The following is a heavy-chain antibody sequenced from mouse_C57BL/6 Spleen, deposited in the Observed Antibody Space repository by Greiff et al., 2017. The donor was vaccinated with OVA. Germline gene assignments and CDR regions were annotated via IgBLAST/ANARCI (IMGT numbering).Heavy chain of an antibody. V-gene: IGHV1-55*01. CDR2: IYPGSGST. CDR3: ARGSYDYDDVDV. Sequence: QVQLKQPGAELVKPGASVKMSCKASGYTFTSYWITWVKQRPGQGLERIGDIYPGSGSTNYNEKFKSKATLTVDTSSSTAYMQLSSLTSEDSAVYYCARGSYDYDDVDVWGTGTTVTVSS. CDR1: GYTFTSYW. J-gene: IGHJ1*03. D-gene: IGHD2-4*01.